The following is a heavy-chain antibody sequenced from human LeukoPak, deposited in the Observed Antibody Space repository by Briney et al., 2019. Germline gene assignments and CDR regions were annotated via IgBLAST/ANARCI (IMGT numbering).Heavy chain of an antibody. CDR1: GFSFRDHA. CDR2: ISSSSSYI. CDR3: ARDEQQLGDYFDH. Sequence: GGSLRLSCAASGFSFRDHATNWVRQAPGKGLEWVSSISSSSSYIYCADSVKGRFTISRDNAKNSLYLQMNSLRAEDTAVYYCARDEQQLGDYFDHWGQGTLVTVSS. D-gene: IGHD6-13*01. V-gene: IGHV3-21*01. J-gene: IGHJ4*02.